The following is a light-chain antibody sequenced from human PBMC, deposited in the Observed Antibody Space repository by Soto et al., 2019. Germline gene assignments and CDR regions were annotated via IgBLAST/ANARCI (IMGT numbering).Light chain of an antibody. CDR3: SSYVGTNSYV. Sequence: QSVLTQPPSASGSPGQSVTISCTGTSSDVGGYNYVSWYQQHPGKAPKLIIYEVYKRPSGVPDRFSGSKSGNTAALTVSGLQAEYEADYYCSSYVGTNSYVFGTGTKLTVL. J-gene: IGLJ1*01. CDR1: SSDVGGYNY. CDR2: EVY. V-gene: IGLV2-8*01.